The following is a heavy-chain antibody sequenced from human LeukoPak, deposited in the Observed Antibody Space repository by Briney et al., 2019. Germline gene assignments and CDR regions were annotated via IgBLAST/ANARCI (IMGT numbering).Heavy chain of an antibody. CDR2: ISSSSSYI. J-gene: IGHJ2*01. CDR1: GFTFSSYS. Sequence: GGSLRPSCAASGFTFSSYSMNWVRQAPGKGLEWVSSISSSSSYIYYADSVKGRFTISRDNAKNSLHLQMNSLRAEDTAVYYCARDNLGYFDLWGRGTLVTVSS. V-gene: IGHV3-21*04. CDR3: ARDNLGYFDL.